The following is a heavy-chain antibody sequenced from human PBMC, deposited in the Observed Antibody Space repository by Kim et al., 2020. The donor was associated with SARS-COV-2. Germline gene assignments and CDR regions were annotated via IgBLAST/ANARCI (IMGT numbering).Heavy chain of an antibody. V-gene: IGHV4-59*13. CDR3: ARVVEEGRDWYFDL. Sequence: SETLSLTCTVSGGSISSYYWSWIRQPPGKGLEWIGYIYYSGSTNYNPSLKSRVTISVDTSKNQFSLKLSSVTAADTAVYYCARVVEEGRDWYFDLWGRGTLVTVSS. D-gene: IGHD3-10*01. CDR2: IYYSGST. CDR1: GGSISSYY. J-gene: IGHJ2*01.